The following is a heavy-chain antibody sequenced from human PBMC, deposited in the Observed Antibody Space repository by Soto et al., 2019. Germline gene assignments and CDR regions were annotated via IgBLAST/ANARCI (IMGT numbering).Heavy chain of an antibody. J-gene: IGHJ4*02. Sequence: QVQLVQSGAEVKKPGASVKVSCKASGYTFTSYDINWVRQATGQGLEWMGWMNPNSGNTGYAQKFQGRVTMTRNTSISTADMELSSLRSEDTAVYYCARMYCISTSCLYYFDYWGQGTLVTVSS. D-gene: IGHD2-2*01. CDR3: ARMYCISTSCLYYFDY. CDR2: MNPNSGNT. V-gene: IGHV1-8*01. CDR1: GYTFTSYD.